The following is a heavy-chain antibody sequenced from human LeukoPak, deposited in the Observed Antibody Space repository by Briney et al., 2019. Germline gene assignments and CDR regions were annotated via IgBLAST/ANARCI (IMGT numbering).Heavy chain of an antibody. Sequence: ASVRVSCKASGYTFTGNYMHWVRQAPGQGLEWMGCINPYSGVTNYAQKFQGRVTMTRDTSITTAYMELSRLRSDDTAVYYCVKMYYDFWSAFDIWGQGTMVTVSS. D-gene: IGHD3-3*01. J-gene: IGHJ3*02. CDR3: VKMYYDFWSAFDI. CDR1: GYTFTGNY. CDR2: INPYSGVT. V-gene: IGHV1-2*02.